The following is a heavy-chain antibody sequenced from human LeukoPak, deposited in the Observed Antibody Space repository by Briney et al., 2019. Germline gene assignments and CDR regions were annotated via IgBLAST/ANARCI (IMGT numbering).Heavy chain of an antibody. V-gene: IGHV3-48*03. CDR3: AREGYCSSTSCVYGMDV. CDR1: GFTFSSYE. D-gene: IGHD2-2*01. J-gene: IGHJ6*02. CDR2: ISSSGSTI. Sequence: GGSLRLSCAASGFTFSSYEMNWVRQAPGKGLEWGSYISSSGSTIYYADSVKGRFTISRDNAKNSLYLQMNSLRAEDTAVYYRAREGYCSSTSCVYGMDVWGQGTTVTVSS.